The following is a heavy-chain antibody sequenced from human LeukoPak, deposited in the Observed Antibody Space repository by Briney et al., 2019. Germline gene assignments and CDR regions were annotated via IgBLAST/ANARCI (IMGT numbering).Heavy chain of an antibody. J-gene: IGHJ4*02. V-gene: IGHV3-23*01. CDR3: AKESDYYGSGSYYDY. CDR1: EFTFSTYS. Sequence: GGSLRLSCAASEFTFSTYSMNWVRQAPGKGLEWVSAISGSGGSTYYADSVKGRFTISRDNSKNTLYLQMNSLRAEDTAVYYCAKESDYYGSGSYYDYWGQGTLVTVSS. D-gene: IGHD3-10*01. CDR2: ISGSGGST.